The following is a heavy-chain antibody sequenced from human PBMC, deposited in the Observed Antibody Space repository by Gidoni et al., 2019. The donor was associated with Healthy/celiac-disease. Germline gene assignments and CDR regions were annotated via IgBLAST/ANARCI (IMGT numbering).Heavy chain of an antibody. CDR1: GGSFSGYY. D-gene: IGHD3-22*01. CDR2: INHSGST. Sequence: QVQLQQWGAGLLKPSEPLSLTCAVYGGSFSGYYWSWIRQPPGKGLEWIGEINHSGSTNYNPSLKSRVTISVDTSKNQFSLKLSSVTAADTAVYYCACHSSGYYFSDYWGQGTLVTVSS. V-gene: IGHV4-34*01. J-gene: IGHJ4*02. CDR3: ACHSSGYYFSDY.